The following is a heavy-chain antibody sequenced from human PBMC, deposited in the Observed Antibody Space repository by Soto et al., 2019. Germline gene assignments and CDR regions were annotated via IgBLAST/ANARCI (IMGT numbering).Heavy chain of an antibody. J-gene: IGHJ4*02. CDR1: GFTFSDYY. Sequence: QVPLVESGGGLVKPGGSLRLSCAASGFTFSDYYMSWIRQAPGKGLEWVSYISSTSRYTNYADSVRGRFTISRDNAKNSLFLQMNSLRAEDTAVYYCARERNGYNSIFDYWGQGTLVTVSS. CDR2: ISSTSRYT. CDR3: ARERNGYNSIFDY. D-gene: IGHD5-12*01. V-gene: IGHV3-11*05.